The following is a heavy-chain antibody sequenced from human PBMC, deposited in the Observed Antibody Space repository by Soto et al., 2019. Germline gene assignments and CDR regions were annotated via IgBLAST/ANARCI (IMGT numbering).Heavy chain of an antibody. CDR1: GFTFSSYS. CDR3: ARNYDFWSGKLSPHYYYYYMDV. CDR2: ISSSSYI. J-gene: IGHJ6*03. D-gene: IGHD3-3*01. V-gene: IGHV3-21*01. Sequence: PGGSLRLSCAASGFTFSSYSMNWVRQAPGKGLEWVSSISSSSYIYYADSVKGRFTISRDNAKNSLYLQMNSLRAEDTAVYYCARNYDFWSGKLSPHYYYYYMDVWGKGTTVSVSS.